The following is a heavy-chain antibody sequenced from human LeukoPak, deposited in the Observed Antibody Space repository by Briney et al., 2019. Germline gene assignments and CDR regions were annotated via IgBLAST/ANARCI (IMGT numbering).Heavy chain of an antibody. V-gene: IGHV4-59*01. CDR2: IYYNGST. CDR1: GGSISSYY. D-gene: IGHD4-17*01. CDR3: ARDRHGDWYFDL. J-gene: IGHJ2*01. Sequence: SETLSLTCTVSGGSISSYYWSWIRQPPGKGLEWIGYIYYNGSTNYNPSLKSRVTISVDTSKNQFSLKLSSVTAADTAVYYCARDRHGDWYFDLWGRGTLVTVSS.